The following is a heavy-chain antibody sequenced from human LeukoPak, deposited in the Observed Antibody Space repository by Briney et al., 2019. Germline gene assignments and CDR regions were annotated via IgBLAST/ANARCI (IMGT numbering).Heavy chain of an antibody. CDR1: GFTFSSYS. J-gene: IGHJ3*02. Sequence: GGSLRLSCAASGFTFSSYSMNWVRQAPGKGLEWVSYISSSSSTIYYAGSVKGRFTISRDNAKNSLYLQMNSLRAEDTAVYYCARYYGSGAFDIWGQGTMVTVSS. CDR2: ISSSSSTI. CDR3: ARYYGSGAFDI. V-gene: IGHV3-48*04. D-gene: IGHD3-10*01.